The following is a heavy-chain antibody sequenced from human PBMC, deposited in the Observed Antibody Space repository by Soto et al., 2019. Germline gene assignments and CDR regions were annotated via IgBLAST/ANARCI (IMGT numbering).Heavy chain of an antibody. CDR1: GGSFSGYY. CDR3: ARRSRIAAAGWFDP. D-gene: IGHD6-13*01. V-gene: IGHV4-34*01. Sequence: PSETLSLTCAVYGGSFSGYYWSWIRQPPGKGLEWIGEINHSGSTNYNPSLKSRVTISVDTSKNQFSLKLSSVTAADTAVYYCARRSRIAAAGWFDPWGQGTLVTVS. CDR2: INHSGST. J-gene: IGHJ5*02.